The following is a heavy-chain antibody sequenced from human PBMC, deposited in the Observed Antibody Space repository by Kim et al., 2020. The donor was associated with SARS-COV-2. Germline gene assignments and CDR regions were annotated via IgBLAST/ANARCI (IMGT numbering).Heavy chain of an antibody. CDR3: ARLGHYCSSTSCYTVGLAYYYYMDV. CDR1: GGSFSGYY. V-gene: IGHV4-34*01. Sequence: SETLSLTCAVYGGSFSGYYWSWIRQPPGKGLEWIGEINHSGSTNYNPSLKSRVTISVDTSKNQFSLKLSSVTAADTAVYYCARLGHYCSSTSCYTVGLAYYYYMDVWGKGTTVTVSS. J-gene: IGHJ6*03. D-gene: IGHD2-2*02. CDR2: INHSGST.